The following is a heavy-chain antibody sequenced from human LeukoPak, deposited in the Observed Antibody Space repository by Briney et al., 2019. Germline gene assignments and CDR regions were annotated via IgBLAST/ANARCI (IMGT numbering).Heavy chain of an antibody. CDR1: GFTFSDYN. CDR2: ISDSGRTI. D-gene: IGHD6-13*01. Sequence: GGSLRLSCAASGFTFSDYNMNWVRQAPGKGLEWVSYISDSGRTIYYADSVKGRFTISRDNAKNSLYLQMNSLRAEDTAVYYCAKSDPVGYSSSWYDYWGQGTLVTVSS. J-gene: IGHJ4*02. V-gene: IGHV3-48*04. CDR3: AKSDPVGYSSSWYDY.